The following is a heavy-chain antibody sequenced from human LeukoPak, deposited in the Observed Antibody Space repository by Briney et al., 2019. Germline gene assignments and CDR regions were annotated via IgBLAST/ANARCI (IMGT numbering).Heavy chain of an antibody. Sequence: ASVKVSCKASGYTFTGYYMHWVRQAPGQGLEWMGWINPNSGGTNYAQKFQGWVTMTRDTSISTAYMELSGLRSDDTAVYYCARSSGIVVVTPLSLGAFDIWGQGTMVTVSS. CDR1: GYTFTGYY. CDR2: INPNSGGT. J-gene: IGHJ3*02. D-gene: IGHD2-21*02. V-gene: IGHV1-2*04. CDR3: ARSSGIVVVTPLSLGAFDI.